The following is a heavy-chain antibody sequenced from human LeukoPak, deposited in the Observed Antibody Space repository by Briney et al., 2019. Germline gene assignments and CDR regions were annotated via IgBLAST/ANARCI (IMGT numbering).Heavy chain of an antibody. D-gene: IGHD5-18*01. V-gene: IGHV4-4*07. CDR3: ARGQKYRSGYTVTELGSGYFDY. Sequence: PSETLSLTCTVSGGSINSYWSWIRQPAGKGLEWIGRISGSGTITYNPALQSRLSISIDTSKNQFSLKLMSVTAADTAVYYCARGQKYRSGYTVTELGSGYFDYWGQGTLVTVSS. J-gene: IGHJ4*02. CDR2: ISGSGTI. CDR1: GGSINSY.